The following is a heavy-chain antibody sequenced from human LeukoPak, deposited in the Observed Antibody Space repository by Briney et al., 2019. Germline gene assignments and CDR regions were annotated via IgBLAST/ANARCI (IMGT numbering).Heavy chain of an antibody. V-gene: IGHV4-59*08. CDR2: IYYSGST. CDR1: GGSISSYY. J-gene: IGHJ5*02. CDR3: ARNLGRDFWSGSKFDP. D-gene: IGHD3-3*01. Sequence: SETLSLTCTVSGGSISSYYWSWIRQPPGKGLEWIGYIYYSGSTNYNPSLKSRVTISVDTSKNQFSLKLSSVTAADTAVYYCARNLGRDFWSGSKFDPWGQGTLVTVSS.